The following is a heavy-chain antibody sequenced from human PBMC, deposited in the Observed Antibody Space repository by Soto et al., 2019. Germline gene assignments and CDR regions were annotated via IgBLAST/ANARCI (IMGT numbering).Heavy chain of an antibody. D-gene: IGHD1-1*01. CDR3: ARVYNWNYSL. V-gene: IGHV4-31*03. Sequence: SETLSLTCTVSGGSISSGGYYWSWIRQHPGKGLEWIGYIYYSGSTYYNPSLKSRVTISVDTSKNQFSLKLSPVTAADTAVYYCARVYNWNYSLWGQGTLVTVSS. J-gene: IGHJ4*02. CDR1: GGSISSGGYY. CDR2: IYYSGST.